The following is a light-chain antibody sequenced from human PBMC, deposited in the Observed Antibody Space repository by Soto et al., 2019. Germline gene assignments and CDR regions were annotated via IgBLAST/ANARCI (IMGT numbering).Light chain of an antibody. CDR2: GAS. V-gene: IGKV3-15*01. J-gene: IGKJ1*01. Sequence: EIVMTQSPATLSVSPGERATLSCRASQSVYSNLAWYQQKPGQAPRLLIYGASTRATGVPAKFSASGSVTEFTLTISNLQSEDSAVYYCQQYDIWPSTFGQGTKVESK. CDR1: QSVYSN. CDR3: QQYDIWPST.